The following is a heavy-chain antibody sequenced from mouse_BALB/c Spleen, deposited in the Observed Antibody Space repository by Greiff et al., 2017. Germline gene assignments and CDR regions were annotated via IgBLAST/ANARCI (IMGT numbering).Heavy chain of an antibody. CDR3: ASIYYDYDAWFAY. Sequence: VQLQESGPELVRPGASVKMSCKASGYTFTSYWMHWVKQRPGQGLEWIGMIDPSNSETRLNQKFKDKATLNVDKSSNTAYMQLSSLTSEDSAVYYCASIYYDYDAWFAYWGQGTLVTVSA. CDR1: GYTFTSYW. D-gene: IGHD2-4*01. J-gene: IGHJ3*01. V-gene: IGHV1-74*04. CDR2: IDPSNSET.